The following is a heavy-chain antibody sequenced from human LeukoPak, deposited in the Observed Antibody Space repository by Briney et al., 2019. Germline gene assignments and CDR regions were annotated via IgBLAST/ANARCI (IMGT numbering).Heavy chain of an antibody. Sequence: GGSLRLSCAASGFTFSNFAVSWVHQAPGKGLEWVSAVSGSGDGTYYADSVKGRFTISRDNSKNTLYLEMNSLRAEDTAVYYCAKFEGQHLVEYYFDYWGQGTLVTVST. D-gene: IGHD6-13*01. J-gene: IGHJ4*02. CDR3: AKFEGQHLVEYYFDY. V-gene: IGHV3-23*01. CDR1: GFTFSNFA. CDR2: VSGSGDGT.